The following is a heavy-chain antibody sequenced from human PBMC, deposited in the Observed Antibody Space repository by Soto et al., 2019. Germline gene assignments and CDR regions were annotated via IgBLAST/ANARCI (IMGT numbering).Heavy chain of an antibody. CDR3: ARSYDFWSGYYTGPDAFDI. D-gene: IGHD3-3*01. CDR1: GFTFSSYW. J-gene: IGHJ3*02. CDR2: IKQDGSEK. Sequence: GGSLRLSCAASGFTFSSYWMSWVRQAPGKGLEWVANIKQDGSEKYYVDSVKGRFTISRDNAKNSLYLQMNSLRAEDTAVYYCARSYDFWSGYYTGPDAFDIWGQGTMVTVSS. V-gene: IGHV3-7*05.